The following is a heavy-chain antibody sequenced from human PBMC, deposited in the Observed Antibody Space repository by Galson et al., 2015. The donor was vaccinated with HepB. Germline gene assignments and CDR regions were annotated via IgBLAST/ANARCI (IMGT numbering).Heavy chain of an antibody. D-gene: IGHD3-22*01. V-gene: IGHV3-30*04. Sequence: SLRLSCAASGFTFSSYAMHWVRQAPGKGLEWVAVISYDGSNKYYADSVKGRFTISRDNSKNTLYLQMNSLKTEDTAVYYCTTDKWYYDSSGYYLFDYWGQGTLVTVSS. J-gene: IGHJ4*02. CDR2: ISYDGSNK. CDR1: GFTFSSYA. CDR3: TTDKWYYDSSGYYLFDY.